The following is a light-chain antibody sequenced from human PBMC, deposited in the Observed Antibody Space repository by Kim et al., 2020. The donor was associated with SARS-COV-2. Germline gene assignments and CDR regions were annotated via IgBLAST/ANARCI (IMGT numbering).Light chain of an antibody. Sequence: PGERATLSCRASQSVSSYLAWYQQKPGQAPRLLIYDASNRATGIPARFSGSGSGTDFTLTISSLEPEDFAVYYCQQRSNPITFGQGTRLEIK. V-gene: IGKV3-11*01. CDR3: QQRSNPIT. J-gene: IGKJ5*01. CDR1: QSVSSY. CDR2: DAS.